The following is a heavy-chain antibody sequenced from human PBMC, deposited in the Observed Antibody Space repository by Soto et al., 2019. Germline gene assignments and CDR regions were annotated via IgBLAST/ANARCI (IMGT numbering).Heavy chain of an antibody. CDR2: INPNSGDT. CDR3: ARAIAAGGTNWFDP. D-gene: IGHD6-13*01. Sequence: ASVKVCCKASGYTFAGYYRHWVRQAPGQVLEWMGWINPNSGDTNYAQKFQGRVTMTRDTSISTVYMELSRLRSDDTAVYYCARAIAAGGTNWFDPWGQGTLVTVSS. V-gene: IGHV1-2*02. CDR1: GYTFAGYY. J-gene: IGHJ5*02.